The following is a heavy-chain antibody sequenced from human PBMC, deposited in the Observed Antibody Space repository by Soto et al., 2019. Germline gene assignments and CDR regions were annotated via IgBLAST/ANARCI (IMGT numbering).Heavy chain of an antibody. J-gene: IGHJ4*02. CDR1: GYIFSSYT. Sequence: QVRLVQSGAEVKKPGASVRLSCKTSGYIFSSYTIHWVRQVPGQRLEWLGWINAGNGNTKYSQKFQDRVTFTRDISATTAYMELSSLRSEDTALYYCARSLRYFDWLIYFDYWGQGTLVTVSS. D-gene: IGHD3-9*01. CDR3: ARSLRYFDWLIYFDY. V-gene: IGHV1-3*01. CDR2: INAGNGNT.